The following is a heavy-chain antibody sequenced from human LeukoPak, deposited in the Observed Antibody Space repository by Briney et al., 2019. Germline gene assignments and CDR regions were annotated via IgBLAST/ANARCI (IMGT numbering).Heavy chain of an antibody. V-gene: IGHV5-51*01. CDR2: IYPGDSDT. J-gene: IGHJ3*02. CDR1: GYSSTSYW. D-gene: IGHD3-22*01. Sequence: GESLKISCKGSGYSSTSYWIGWVRQMPGKGLEWMGIIYPGDSDTRYSPSSQGQVTISADKSISTAYLQWSSLKASDTAMYYCARHKATSYYDSSGFEAFDIWGQGTMVTVSS. CDR3: ARHKATSYYDSSGFEAFDI.